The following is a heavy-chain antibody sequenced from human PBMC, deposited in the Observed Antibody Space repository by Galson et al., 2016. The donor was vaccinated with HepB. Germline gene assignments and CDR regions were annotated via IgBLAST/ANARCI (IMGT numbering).Heavy chain of an antibody. D-gene: IGHD3-10*01. J-gene: IGHJ1*01. CDR2: VKNGGST. Sequence: SETLSLTCTVSGDSISRETYYWSWIRQSPGKGLEWIGEVKNGGSTNYNPSLKSRVTITVDTSNNMFSLRLISVTAADTAVYYCARARVYSYGSGSHYIPDFPYWGQGILVTVSS. V-gene: IGHV4-39*07. CDR3: ARARVYSYGSGSHYIPDFPY. CDR1: GDSISRETYY.